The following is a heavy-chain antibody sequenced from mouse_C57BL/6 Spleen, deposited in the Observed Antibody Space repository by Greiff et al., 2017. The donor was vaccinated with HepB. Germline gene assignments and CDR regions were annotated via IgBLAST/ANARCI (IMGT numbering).Heavy chain of an antibody. CDR1: GYTFTDYE. D-gene: IGHD1-1*01. J-gene: IGHJ4*01. Sequence: VQLQQSGAELVRPGASVTLSCKASGYTFTDYEMHWVKQTPVHGLEWIGAIDPETGGTAYNQKFKGKAILTADKSSSTAYMELRSLTSEDSAVYYCTRGTTENCYAMDYWGQGTSVTVSS. CDR2: IDPETGGT. V-gene: IGHV1-15*01. CDR3: TRGTTENCYAMDY.